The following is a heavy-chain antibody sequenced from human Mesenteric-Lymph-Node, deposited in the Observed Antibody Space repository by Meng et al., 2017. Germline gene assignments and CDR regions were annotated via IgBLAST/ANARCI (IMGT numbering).Heavy chain of an antibody. Sequence: GSLRLSCTVSGGPISSYYWSWIRQPPGKGLEWIGYIYYSGSTNYNPSLKSRVTISVDTSKNQFSLKLSSVTAADTAVYYCARRGPVAGLYYFDYWGQGTLVTVSS. CDR2: IYYSGST. V-gene: IGHV4-59*01. D-gene: IGHD6-19*01. CDR1: GGPISSYY. J-gene: IGHJ4*02. CDR3: ARRGPVAGLYYFDY.